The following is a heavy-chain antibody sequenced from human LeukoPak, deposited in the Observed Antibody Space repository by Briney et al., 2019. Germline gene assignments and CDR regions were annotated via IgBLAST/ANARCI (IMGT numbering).Heavy chain of an antibody. D-gene: IGHD3-9*01. Sequence: SETLSLTCAVSGGFFSAYYWTWIRQPPGKGLEWIGEINDSGSSNYNPSLKSRVTISVDTSKNQFSLKLRSVTAADTAVYFCASFDTGYGMDVWGQGTTVTVSS. CDR2: INDSGSS. CDR3: ASFDTGYGMDV. J-gene: IGHJ6*02. V-gene: IGHV4-34*01. CDR1: GGFFSAYY.